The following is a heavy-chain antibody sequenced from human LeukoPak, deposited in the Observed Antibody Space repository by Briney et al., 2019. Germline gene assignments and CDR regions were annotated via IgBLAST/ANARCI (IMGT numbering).Heavy chain of an antibody. CDR2: INSSSSSI. CDR3: ARDYYYDSSGYYFGPDAFDI. Sequence: GGSLRLSCAASGFTFSSYSMNWVRQPPGKGLEWVSYINSSSSSIYYPASVNGRFTISSDNAKNSLYLQMNSLRAEDTAVYYCARDYYYDSSGYYFGPDAFDIWGQGTMVTVSS. CDR1: GFTFSSYS. D-gene: IGHD3-22*01. V-gene: IGHV3-21*05. J-gene: IGHJ3*02.